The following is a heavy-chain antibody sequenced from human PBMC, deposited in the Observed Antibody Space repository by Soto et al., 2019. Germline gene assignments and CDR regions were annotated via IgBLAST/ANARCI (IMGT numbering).Heavy chain of an antibody. CDR3: ARDRMVRGGNLRDV. CDR2: IIPILGIA. V-gene: IGHV1-69*08. CDR1: GGTFSSYT. D-gene: IGHD3-10*01. J-gene: IGHJ6*02. Sequence: QVQLVQSGAEVKKPGSSVKVSCKASGGTFSSYTISWVRQAPGQGLEWMGRIIPILGIANYAQKFQGRVTITADKATSTAYMELSSLRSEDTAVYYCARDRMVRGGNLRDVWGQGTTVTVSS.